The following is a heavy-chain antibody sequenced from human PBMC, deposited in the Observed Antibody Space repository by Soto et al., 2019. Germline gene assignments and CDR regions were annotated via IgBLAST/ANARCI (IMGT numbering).Heavy chain of an antibody. J-gene: IGHJ4*02. CDR2: IRGSGGST. CDR3: AISYSNYAAFDY. CDR1: GFTFSSYA. D-gene: IGHD4-4*01. V-gene: IGHV3-23*01. Sequence: GGSLRLSCAASGFTFSSYAMSWVRQAPGKGLEWVSAIRGSGGSTYYADSVKGRFTISRDNSKNTLYLQMNSLRAEDTAVYYCAISYSNYAAFDYWGQGIQVTVSS.